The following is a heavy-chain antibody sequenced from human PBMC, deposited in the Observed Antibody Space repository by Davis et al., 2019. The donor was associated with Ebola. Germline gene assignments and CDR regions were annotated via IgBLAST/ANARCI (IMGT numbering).Heavy chain of an antibody. CDR1: GGSISSSSYY. Sequence: SETLSLTCTVSGGSISSSSYYWGWIRQPPGKGLEWIGSIYYSGSTYYNPSLKSRVTISVDTSKNQFSLKLSSVTAADTAVYYCAREHMITFGGVIVENWYFDLWGRGTLVTVSS. V-gene: IGHV4-39*07. CDR3: AREHMITFGGVIVENWYFDL. D-gene: IGHD3-16*02. CDR2: IYYSGST. J-gene: IGHJ2*01.